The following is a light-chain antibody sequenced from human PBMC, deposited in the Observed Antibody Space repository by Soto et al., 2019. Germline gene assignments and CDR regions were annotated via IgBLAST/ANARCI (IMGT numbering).Light chain of an antibody. J-gene: IGKJ4*01. CDR3: RQYGRSLGFA. Sequence: EIVLTQSPGTLFLSPGERATLSCRASQSLGGNFLAWYQEKPGQAPRLLIYGASSRASGIPDRFRGSGSGTDFTLTISRLEPEDFAVYYCRQYGRSLGFAVGGGTKVEIK. CDR2: GAS. V-gene: IGKV3-20*01. CDR1: QSLGGNF.